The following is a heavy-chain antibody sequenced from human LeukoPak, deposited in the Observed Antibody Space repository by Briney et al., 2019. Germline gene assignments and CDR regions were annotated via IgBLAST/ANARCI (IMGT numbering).Heavy chain of an antibody. D-gene: IGHD5-18*01. J-gene: IGHJ6*02. Sequence: SETPSLTCTVSGGSISSGGYYWSWIRQHPGKGLEWIGYIYYSGSTYYNPSLKSRVTISVDTSKNQFSLKLSSVTAADTAVYYCARDRGYSYGSYYYYYGMDVWGQGTTVTVSS. CDR2: IYYSGST. V-gene: IGHV4-31*03. CDR3: ARDRGYSYGSYYYYYGMDV. CDR1: GGSISSGGYY.